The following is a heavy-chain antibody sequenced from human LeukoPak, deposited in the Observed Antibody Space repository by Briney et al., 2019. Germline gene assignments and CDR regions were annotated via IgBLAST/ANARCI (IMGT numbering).Heavy chain of an antibody. J-gene: IGHJ4*02. Sequence: SETLSLTCAVSGYSISSGYYWGWIRPPPGKGLEWIGIIYHSGSTYCNPSLKSRVTISVDTSKNQFSLKLSSVTAADTAVYYCARQGLAAAGTGYFDYWGQGTLVTVSS. CDR3: ARQGLAAAGTGYFDY. D-gene: IGHD6-13*01. CDR1: GYSISSGYY. CDR2: IYHSGST. V-gene: IGHV4-38-2*01.